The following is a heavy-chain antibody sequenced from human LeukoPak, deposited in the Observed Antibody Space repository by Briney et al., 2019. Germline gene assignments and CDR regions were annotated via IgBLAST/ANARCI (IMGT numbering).Heavy chain of an antibody. Sequence: PGGSLRLSCAASGFTFSDYAMSWVRQAPGKGLEWIGEIYHSGSTNYNPSLKSRVTISVDKSKNQFSLKLSPVTAADTAVYYCARGIVVVVAAKYYYYYYMDVWGKGTTVTVSS. V-gene: IGHV4-4*02. J-gene: IGHJ6*03. CDR2: IYHSGST. CDR3: ARGIVVVVAAKYYYYYYMDV. D-gene: IGHD2-15*01. CDR1: GFTFSDYA.